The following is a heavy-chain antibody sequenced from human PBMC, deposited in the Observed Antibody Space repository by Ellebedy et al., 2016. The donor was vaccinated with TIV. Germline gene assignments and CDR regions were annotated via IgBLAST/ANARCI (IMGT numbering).Heavy chain of an antibody. Sequence: SETLSLTCTVSGDSITSYYWNWIRQSPGKGLEWIGFVFHSGITNYNPSLKSRLTISVDTSRDQFSLRLSSVTAADTAVYYCARASRDGPFDYWGQGTLVTVSS. CDR3: ARASRDGPFDY. J-gene: IGHJ4*02. D-gene: IGHD5-24*01. CDR2: VFHSGIT. CDR1: GDSITSYY. V-gene: IGHV4-59*01.